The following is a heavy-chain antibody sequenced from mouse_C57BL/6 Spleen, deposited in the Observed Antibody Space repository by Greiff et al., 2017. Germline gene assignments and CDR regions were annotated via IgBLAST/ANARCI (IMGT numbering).Heavy chain of an antibody. CDR3: ARCELRPWFAY. Sequence: DVHLVESGGGLVKPGGSLKLSCAASGFTFSSYTMSWVRQTPEKRLEWVATISGGGGNTYYPDSVKGRFTISRDNAKNTLYLQMSSLRSEDTALYYCARCELRPWFAYWGQGTLVTVSA. J-gene: IGHJ3*01. V-gene: IGHV5-9*01. D-gene: IGHD3-2*02. CDR2: ISGGGGNT. CDR1: GFTFSSYT.